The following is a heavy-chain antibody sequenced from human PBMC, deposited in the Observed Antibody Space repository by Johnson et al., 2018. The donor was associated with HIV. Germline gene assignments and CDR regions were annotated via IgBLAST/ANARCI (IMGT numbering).Heavy chain of an antibody. CDR1: GFTGSTDA. CDR2: SESGGST. D-gene: IGHD2/OR15-2a*01. Sequence: VQLVESGGGLVQPGGSLRLSCAASGFTGSTDAMHGGRQAPGKGREGGAGSESGGSTDYADAGKGRVTSTRDNAKNAMDRQMDSLRAEDTAVYYCARDQAGNRNDACARWGQGTLVTVSS. V-gene: IGHV3-66*01. J-gene: IGHJ3*01. CDR3: ARDQAGNRNDACAR.